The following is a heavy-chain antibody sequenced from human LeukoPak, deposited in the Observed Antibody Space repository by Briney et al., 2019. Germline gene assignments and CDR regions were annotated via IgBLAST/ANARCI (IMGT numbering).Heavy chain of an antibody. D-gene: IGHD5-18*01. Sequence: SETLSLTCTVSGGSISSSSYYWGWIRQPPGKGLEWIGSIYYSGSTYYNPSLKSRVTISVDTSKNQFSLKLSSVTAADTAVYYCARSKEGSYGTRGGYYFDYWGQGTLVTVSS. V-gene: IGHV4-39*01. CDR2: IYYSGST. J-gene: IGHJ4*02. CDR3: ARSKEGSYGTRGGYYFDY. CDR1: GGSISSSSYY.